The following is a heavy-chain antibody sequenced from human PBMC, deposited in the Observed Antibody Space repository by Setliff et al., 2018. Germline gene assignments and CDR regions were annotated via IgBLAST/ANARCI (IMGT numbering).Heavy chain of an antibody. J-gene: IGHJ4*02. CDR1: GFTFSDYY. CDR3: SRDLQGSGDYVVDY. Sequence: GGSLRLSCAASGFTFSDYYMSWVRQAPGKGLEWVSTINWNGGSTSYADSVRGRFTISRDNAENSLTLQMNSLRVEDTAVYYCSRDLQGSGDYVVDYWGQGTLVTVSS. V-gene: IGHV3-20*04. CDR2: INWNGGST. D-gene: IGHD4-17*01.